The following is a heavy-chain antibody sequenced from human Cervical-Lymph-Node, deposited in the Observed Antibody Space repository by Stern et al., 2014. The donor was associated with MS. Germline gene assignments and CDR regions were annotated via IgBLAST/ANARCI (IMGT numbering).Heavy chain of an antibody. J-gene: IGHJ6*02. CDR1: GFSFSSYD. D-gene: IGHD2-8*01. CDR3: ARDTSMYYNYYYGMDV. V-gene: IGHV3-21*01. Sequence: EVQLEESGGGLVKPGGALTLSCAASGFSFSSYDMNWVRQAPGQGLEWVSSISGSSNYIYYADSVKGRFTISRDNAKNSLYLHMNSLRADDTAVYYCARDTSMYYNYYYGMDVWGRGTTVTVSS. CDR2: ISGSSNYI.